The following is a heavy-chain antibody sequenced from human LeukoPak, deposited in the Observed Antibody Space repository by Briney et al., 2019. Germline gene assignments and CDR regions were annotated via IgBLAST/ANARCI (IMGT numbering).Heavy chain of an antibody. J-gene: IGHJ4*02. Sequence: GGSLRLSCAASGLTFSSYGMSWVRQAPGKGLEWVSGISGGGGSTYYADSVKGRFTISRDNSKNTLYLQIHSLRAEDTAVYYCAKSIDFTGYSSWDYWGRGTLVTVSS. D-gene: IGHD3-9*01. CDR1: GLTFSSYG. V-gene: IGHV3-23*01. CDR3: AKSIDFTGYSSWDY. CDR2: ISGGGGST.